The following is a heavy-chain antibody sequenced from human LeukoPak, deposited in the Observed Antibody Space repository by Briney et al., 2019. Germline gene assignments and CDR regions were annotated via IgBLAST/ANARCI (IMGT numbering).Heavy chain of an antibody. D-gene: IGHD3-10*01. V-gene: IGHV3-23*01. CDR1: GFTFTTYA. Sequence: PGGSLRLSCAASGFTFTTYAMSWVRQAPGKGLEWVSAISGSGYTTYYADSVKGRFTISRDNSKNTLYLQMNSLRAEDTAVYYCAIKLPPFGELLRSDYWGQGTLVTVSS. CDR3: AIKLPPFGELLRSDY. J-gene: IGHJ4*02. CDR2: ISGSGYTT.